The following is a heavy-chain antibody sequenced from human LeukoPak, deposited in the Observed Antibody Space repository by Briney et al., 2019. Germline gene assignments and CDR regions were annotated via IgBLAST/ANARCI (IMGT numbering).Heavy chain of an antibody. Sequence: PGRSLRLSCAASGFTFSRYSMNWVRQAPGKGLEWVSYISSSSNTIDYADSVKGRFTIFKDNANSSLYLQMNSLRAEDTAVYYCARDRGIAVAPGDWFDPWGQGTLVTVSS. CDR1: GFTFSRYS. CDR3: ARDRGIAVAPGDWFDP. V-gene: IGHV3-48*04. J-gene: IGHJ5*02. D-gene: IGHD6-19*01. CDR2: ISSSSNTI.